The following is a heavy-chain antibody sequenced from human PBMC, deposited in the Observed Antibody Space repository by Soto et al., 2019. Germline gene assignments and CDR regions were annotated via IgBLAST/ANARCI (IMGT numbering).Heavy chain of an antibody. CDR3: AHNGGVDSHPDYFK. CDR1: GFTFSNYA. V-gene: IGHV3-23*01. CDR2: ISGGGGSS. D-gene: IGHD2-8*01. Sequence: EVQLLESGGGLVQPGGSLRLSCAASGFTFSNYAMSWVRQAPGKGLEWVSGISGGGGSSYYAGSVKGRFTNSRDNSKNTLYLRTSSLRDEDTAVYYCAHNGGVDSHPDYFKWGQRPLV. J-gene: IGHJ4*02.